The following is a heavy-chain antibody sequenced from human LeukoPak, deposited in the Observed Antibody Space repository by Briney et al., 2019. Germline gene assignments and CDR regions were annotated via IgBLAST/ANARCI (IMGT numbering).Heavy chain of an antibody. V-gene: IGHV1-58*02. Sequence: VASVKVSCKASGFTFTSSAMQWVRQARGQRLEWIGWIVVGSGNTNYAQKFQERVTITRDMSTSTDYMELSSLRSEDTAVYYCAATAAAGTVRWFDPWGQGTLVTVSS. CDR2: IVVGSGNT. CDR1: GFTFTSSA. CDR3: AATAAAGTVRWFDP. D-gene: IGHD6-13*01. J-gene: IGHJ5*02.